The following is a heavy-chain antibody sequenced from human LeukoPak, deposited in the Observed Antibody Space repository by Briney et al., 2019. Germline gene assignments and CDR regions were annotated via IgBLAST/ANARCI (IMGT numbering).Heavy chain of an antibody. J-gene: IGHJ4*02. V-gene: IGHV3-9*01. D-gene: IGHD4-23*01. Sequence: GGSLRISCAASGFTFDDYAMHWVRQAPGKGLEWVSGISWNSGSIGYADSVKGRFTISRDNAKNSLYLQMNSLRAEDTALYYCAKEDYGGNSGVLDYWGQGTLVTVSS. CDR3: AKEDYGGNSGVLDY. CDR1: GFTFDDYA. CDR2: ISWNSGSI.